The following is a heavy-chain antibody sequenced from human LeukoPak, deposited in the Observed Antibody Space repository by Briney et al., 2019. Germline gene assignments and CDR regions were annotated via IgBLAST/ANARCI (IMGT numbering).Heavy chain of an antibody. CDR2: IYYSGST. D-gene: IGHD2-21*02. CDR3: AGGLCGGDCSFDY. J-gene: IGHJ4*02. Sequence: SETLSLTCTVSGGSISTSSYYWGWIRQPPGKGLEWIGNIYYSGSTYYNPSLTSRVTISIDTSKNHFSLKLSSVTAADTAVYYCAGGLCGGDCSFDYWGQGTLVTVSS. CDR1: GGSISTSSYY. V-gene: IGHV4-39*07.